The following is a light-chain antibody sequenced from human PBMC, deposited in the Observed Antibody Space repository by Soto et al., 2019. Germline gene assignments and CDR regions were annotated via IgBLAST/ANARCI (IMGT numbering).Light chain of an antibody. CDR3: QSYDSSLSAVV. CDR2: GNS. V-gene: IGLV1-40*01. Sequence: QSVLTQPPSVSGAPGQRVTISCTGSSCNIGAGYDVHWYQQLPGTAPKVLIYGNSNRPSGVPDRFSGSKSGTSASLAITGLQAEDEADYYCQSYDSSLSAVVFGGGIKVTVL. J-gene: IGLJ2*01. CDR1: SCNIGAGYD.